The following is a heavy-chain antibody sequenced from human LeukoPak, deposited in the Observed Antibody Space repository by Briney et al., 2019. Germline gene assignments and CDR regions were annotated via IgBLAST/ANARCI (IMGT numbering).Heavy chain of an antibody. CDR2: MNPNSGNT. D-gene: IGHD6-13*01. Sequence: ASVKVSCKASGYTFTSYDINWVRQATGQGLEWMGWMNPNSGNTGYAQKFQGRVTMTRNTSISTAYMELSSLRSGDTAVYYCARGLIAAAGDDAFDIWGQGTMVTVSS. CDR1: GYTFTSYD. CDR3: ARGLIAAAGDDAFDI. J-gene: IGHJ3*02. V-gene: IGHV1-8*01.